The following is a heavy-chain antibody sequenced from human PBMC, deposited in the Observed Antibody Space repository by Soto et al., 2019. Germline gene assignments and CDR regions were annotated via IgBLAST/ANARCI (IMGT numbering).Heavy chain of an antibody. CDR3: ARAETAWYVRHWHCDL. CDR1: GGSFSDPY. Sequence: QVQLQQWGAGLLKPSETLSLTCAVYGGSFSDPYWNWIRQPPGKGLEWIGEINHSAGTIYNPSLRSRVSISIDTSKNQFSLPLTSVTAADTAVYYCARAETAWYVRHWHCDLWGRGTPVTVSS. D-gene: IGHD6-13*01. CDR2: INHSAGT. J-gene: IGHJ2*01. V-gene: IGHV4-34*01.